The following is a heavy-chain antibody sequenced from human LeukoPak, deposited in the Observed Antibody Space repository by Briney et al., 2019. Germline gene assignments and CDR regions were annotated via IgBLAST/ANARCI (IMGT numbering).Heavy chain of an antibody. CDR2: INPSGGST. D-gene: IGHD5-24*01. CDR3: ARDGEPQRWLQLDY. J-gene: IGHJ4*02. V-gene: IGHV1-46*01. CDR1: GYTITSYY. Sequence: ASVKVSCKASGYTITSYYMHWVRQAPGQGLEWRGIINPSGGSTSYAQKFQGRVTMTRDMSTSTVYMELSSLRSEDTAVYYCARDGEPQRWLQLDYWGQGTLVTVSS.